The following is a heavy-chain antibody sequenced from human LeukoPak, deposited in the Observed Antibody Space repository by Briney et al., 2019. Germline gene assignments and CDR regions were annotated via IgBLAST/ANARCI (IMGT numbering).Heavy chain of an antibody. CDR2: TVSDGST. J-gene: IGHJ4*02. Sequence: GGSLRLSCSASGFSFTNYAINWVRQAPGRGLERVSTTVSDGSTYYADSVKGRFTVSRDNSKTTLYLQMNSLRADDTAVYYCAKGGPTGSNYFDFWGQGTLVTVSS. V-gene: IGHV3-23*01. D-gene: IGHD1-26*01. CDR3: AKGGPTGSNYFDF. CDR1: GFSFTNYA.